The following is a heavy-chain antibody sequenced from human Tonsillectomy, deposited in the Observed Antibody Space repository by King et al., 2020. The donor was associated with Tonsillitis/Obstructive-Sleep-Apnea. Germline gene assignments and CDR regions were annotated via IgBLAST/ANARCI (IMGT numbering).Heavy chain of an antibody. CDR1: GFTFNDYY. CDR2: ISSRGTHT. V-gene: IGHV3-11*05. Sequence: VQLVESGGGLVKPGGSLRLSCAASGFTFNDYYMIWIRQAPGKGLEWVSYISSRGTHTNYADSVKGRFAISRDNAKNYVYLQMNSLSAEDTAVYYCAKSGTYPTREYLYYYYYMDVWGKGTSVIVSS. CDR3: AKSGTYPTREYLYYYYYMDV. J-gene: IGHJ6*03. D-gene: IGHD2/OR15-2a*01.